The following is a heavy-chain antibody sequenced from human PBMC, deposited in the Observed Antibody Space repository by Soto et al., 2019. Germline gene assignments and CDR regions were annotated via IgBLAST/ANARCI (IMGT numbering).Heavy chain of an antibody. CDR2: ISSSSSYI. J-gene: IGHJ6*03. V-gene: IGHV3-21*01. CDR1: GFTFSSSS. D-gene: IGHD6-19*01. CDR3: ARVEAGTYYYYYMDV. Sequence: PAGCLGISCAASGFTFSSSSMNLVRQAPGKGLEWVSSISSSSSYIYYADSVKGRFTISRDNAKNSLYLQMNSLRAEDTAVYYCARVEAGTYYYYYMDVWGKGTTVTVSS.